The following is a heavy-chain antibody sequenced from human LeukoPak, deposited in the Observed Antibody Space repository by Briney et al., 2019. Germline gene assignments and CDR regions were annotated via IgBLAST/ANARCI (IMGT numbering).Heavy chain of an antibody. Sequence: GGSLRLSCAASGFTFNTYSMNWVRQAPGKGLEWLSYISNSSSTIYYADSMKGRFTISRDNAKNSLYLQMSSLRAEDTAVYYCARFFGGTSSFDYWGQGTLVTVSS. CDR2: ISNSSSTI. J-gene: IGHJ4*02. V-gene: IGHV3-48*04. CDR1: GFTFNTYS. CDR3: ARFFGGTSSFDY. D-gene: IGHD3-16*01.